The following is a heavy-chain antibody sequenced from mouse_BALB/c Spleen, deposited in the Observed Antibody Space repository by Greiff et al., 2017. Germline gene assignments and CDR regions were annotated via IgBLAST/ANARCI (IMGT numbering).Heavy chain of an antibody. CDR2: IYPGDGDT. V-gene: IGHV1-80*01. J-gene: IGHJ4*01. D-gene: IGHD4-1*01. CDR1: GYAFSSYW. CDR3: ARSPLGRGAMDY. Sequence: VKLQESGAELVRPGSSVKISCKASGYAFSSYWMNWVKQRPGQGLEWIGQIYPGDGDTNYNGKFKGKATLTADKSSSTAYMQLSSLTSEDSAVYFCARSPLGRGAMDYWGQGTSVTVSS.